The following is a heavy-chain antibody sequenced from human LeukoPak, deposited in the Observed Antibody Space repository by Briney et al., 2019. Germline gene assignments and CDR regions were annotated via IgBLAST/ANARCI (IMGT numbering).Heavy chain of an antibody. V-gene: IGHV3-53*01. CDR2: IYSGGST. CDR1: GFTVSSNY. CDR3: AREWRDYGDYVFAFDI. Sequence: GGSLRLSCAASGFTVSSNYMSWVRQAPGKGLEWVSVIYSGGSTYYADSVKGRFTISRDNSKNTLHLQMNSLRAEDTAVYYCAREWRDYGDYVFAFDIWGQGTMVTVSS. J-gene: IGHJ3*02. D-gene: IGHD4-17*01.